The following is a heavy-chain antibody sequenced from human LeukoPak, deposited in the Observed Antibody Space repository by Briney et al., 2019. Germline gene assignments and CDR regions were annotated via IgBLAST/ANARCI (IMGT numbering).Heavy chain of an antibody. CDR3: ARATVRGLFDP. V-gene: IGHV4-30-4*08. CDR1: GDSISRNIYY. J-gene: IGHJ5*02. CDR2: IYYSGST. D-gene: IGHD4-17*01. Sequence: SETLSLTCTVSGDSISRNIYYWGWIRQPPGKGLEWIGYIYYSGSTYYNPSLKSRVTISVDTSKNQFSLKLSSVTAADTAVYYCARATVRGLFDPWGQGTLVTVSS.